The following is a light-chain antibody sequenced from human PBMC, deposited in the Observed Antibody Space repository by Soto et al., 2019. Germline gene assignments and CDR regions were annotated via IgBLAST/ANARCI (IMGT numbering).Light chain of an antibody. V-gene: IGKV3-20*01. Sequence: EIVLTQSPGTLSLSPGERATLSCRASQSVSSSFLAWYQQKPGQAPRLLIYGASSRATGIPDRFSGSGSGTDFTLTISRLEPEDFAVYYCQQFSSYPLTWPCGQGTKVDIK. CDR1: QSVSSSF. J-gene: IGKJ1*01. CDR2: GAS. CDR3: QQFSSYPLTWP.